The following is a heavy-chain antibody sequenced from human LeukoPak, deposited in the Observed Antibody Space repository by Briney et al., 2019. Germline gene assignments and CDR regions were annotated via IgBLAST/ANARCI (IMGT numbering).Heavy chain of an antibody. Sequence: PSETLSLTCTVSGGSISSYYWSWIRQPPGKGLEWIGDIYYSGSTNYNPSLKSRVTISVDTSKNQFSLKLSSVTAADTAVYYCARQLLYGWFDPWGQGTLVTVSS. CDR3: ARQLLYGWFDP. J-gene: IGHJ5*02. V-gene: IGHV4-59*01. D-gene: IGHD2-2*02. CDR2: IYYSGST. CDR1: GGSISSYY.